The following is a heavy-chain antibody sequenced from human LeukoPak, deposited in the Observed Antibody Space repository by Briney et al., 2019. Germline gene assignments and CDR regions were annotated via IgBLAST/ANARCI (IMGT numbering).Heavy chain of an antibody. D-gene: IGHD2-8*01. J-gene: IGHJ6*02. CDR2: ISTGGDNR. Sequence: KTGGSLRLSCAASGFTFSRYAMNWVRQAPEKGLEWVSYISTGGDNRFYADSLKGRFTVSRDNARNLLFLQMDSLRAEDTAVYYCARSFCTSATCSKGHYYHVMDVWGQGTTVTVSS. CDR1: GFTFSRYA. V-gene: IGHV3-21*01. CDR3: ARSFCTSATCSKGHYYHVMDV.